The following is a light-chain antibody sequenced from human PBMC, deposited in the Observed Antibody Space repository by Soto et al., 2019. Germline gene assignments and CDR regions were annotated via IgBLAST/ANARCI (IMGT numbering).Light chain of an antibody. V-gene: IGKV1-27*01. CDR3: QKYNSVPIT. J-gene: IGKJ5*01. Sequence: DIQMTQSPSSLSASVGDNVTITCRAGQVISTSLAWYQQKPGKPPTLLIYAATTLQSGVPSRFSGSGSGTDFTLTISSLQPEDVATYYCQKYNSVPITFGQGTRLGI. CDR1: QVISTS. CDR2: AAT.